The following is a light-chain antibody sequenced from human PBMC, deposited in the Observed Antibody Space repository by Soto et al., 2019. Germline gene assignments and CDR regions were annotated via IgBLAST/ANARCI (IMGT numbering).Light chain of an antibody. V-gene: IGLV2-14*01. J-gene: IGLJ1*01. CDR1: SSDVGAYNY. Sequence: QSVLTQPASVSGSPGQSITISCTGTSSDVGAYNYVSWYQQHPGKAPKVMIYDVSSRPSGVSNRFSGSKSGNTASLTISGLHSEDEADYYCSSYTGVGRVFGTGTKLTVL. CDR2: DVS. CDR3: SSYTGVGRV.